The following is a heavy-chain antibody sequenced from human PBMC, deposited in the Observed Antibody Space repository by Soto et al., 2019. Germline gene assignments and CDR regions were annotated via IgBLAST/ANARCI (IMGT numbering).Heavy chain of an antibody. Sequence: EVQLVESGGGLVQPGGSLRLSCAASGFTFSSYEMNWVRQAPGKGLEWVSYISSSGSTIYYADSVKGRFIISRDNAKNSLYLQMNSLRAEDTAVYYCARTRRGLVGYFDYWGQGTLVTVSS. V-gene: IGHV3-48*03. D-gene: IGHD4-17*01. CDR1: GFTFSSYE. CDR3: ARTRRGLVGYFDY. J-gene: IGHJ4*02. CDR2: ISSSGSTI.